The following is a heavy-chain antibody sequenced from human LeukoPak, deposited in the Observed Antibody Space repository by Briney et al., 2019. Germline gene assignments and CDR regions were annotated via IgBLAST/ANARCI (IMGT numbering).Heavy chain of an antibody. CDR1: GFTFGNYA. V-gene: IGHV3-23*01. Sequence: GGSLRLSCAASGFTFGNYAMSWVRQAPGKGLQWVSTIASYGGTTYYADSVKGRLTISRDNFKNAVYLQMNSLRAEDTAVYYCWRYHYYGSGRDAFDIWGQGTLVTVSS. CDR3: WRYHYYGSGRDAFDI. CDR2: IASYGGTT. J-gene: IGHJ3*02. D-gene: IGHD3-10*01.